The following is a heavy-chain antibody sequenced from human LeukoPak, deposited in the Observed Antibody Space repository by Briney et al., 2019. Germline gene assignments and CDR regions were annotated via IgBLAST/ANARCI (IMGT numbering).Heavy chain of an antibody. Sequence: GGSLRLSCAASGFTFSSYGMHWVRQAPGKGLEWVAFIRYDGSNKYYADSVKGRFTISRDNSKNTLYLQMNSLRAEDTAVYYCAKDNLAYCGGDCSYFDYWGQGTLVSVSS. CDR1: GFTFSSYG. J-gene: IGHJ4*02. D-gene: IGHD2-21*01. V-gene: IGHV3-30*02. CDR2: IRYDGSNK. CDR3: AKDNLAYCGGDCSYFDY.